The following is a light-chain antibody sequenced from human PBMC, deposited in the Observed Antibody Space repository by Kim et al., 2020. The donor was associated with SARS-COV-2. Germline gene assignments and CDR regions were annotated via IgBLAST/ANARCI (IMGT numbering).Light chain of an antibody. CDR1: SLRRYD. J-gene: IGLJ2*01. CDR3: NSRDSNDNVL. Sequence: VALGQTDRITGQGDSLRRYDANWDKQKQGQAPIRVSYGKDNRRSGIPDRGSGASAGNTASLTITGTQAGDEADYYCNSRDSNDNVLFGGGTQLTVL. V-gene: IGLV3-19*01. CDR2: GKD.